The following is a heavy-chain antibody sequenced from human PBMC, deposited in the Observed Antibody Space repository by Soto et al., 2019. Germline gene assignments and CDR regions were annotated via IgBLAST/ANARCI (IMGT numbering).Heavy chain of an antibody. V-gene: IGHV4-30-2*01. Sequence: QLQLQESGSGLVKPSQTLSLTCAVSGGSISSGGYSWSWIRQPPGKGLEWIGYIYHSGSTYYNPSLKSRVTISVDRSKNQFSLKLSSVTAADTAVYYCARAGDTVVHEAFDIWGQGTMVTVSS. D-gene: IGHD4-17*01. CDR1: GGSISSGGYS. CDR3: ARAGDTVVHEAFDI. CDR2: IYHSGST. J-gene: IGHJ3*02.